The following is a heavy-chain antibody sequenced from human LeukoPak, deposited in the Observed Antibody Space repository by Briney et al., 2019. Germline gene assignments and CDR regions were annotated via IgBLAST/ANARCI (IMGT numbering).Heavy chain of an antibody. CDR3: ARVSPSGSRAFDY. CDR2: INPNSGGT. D-gene: IGHD3-10*01. Sequence: GASVKVSCKASGYTFTGYNIHWVRQAPAQGLEWMAWINPNSGGTDYAQKFQGRVTMTRDTSNTTAYMELSSLRSDDTAVYYCARVSPSGSRAFDYWGQGTLVTVSS. V-gene: IGHV1-2*02. J-gene: IGHJ4*02. CDR1: GYTFTGYN.